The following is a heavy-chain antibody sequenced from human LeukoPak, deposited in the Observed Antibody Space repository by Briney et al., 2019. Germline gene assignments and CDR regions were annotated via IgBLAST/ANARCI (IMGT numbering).Heavy chain of an antibody. CDR3: ASRKLGNDY. CDR1: GVSVSSSNSY. J-gene: IGHJ4*02. Sequence: SETLSLTCTVSGVSVSSSNSYWGWIRQPPGKGLEWIGSIYYSGSTNYNPSLKSRVTISVDTSKNQFSLKLSSVTAADTAVYYCASRKLGNDYWGQGTLVTVSS. D-gene: IGHD7-27*01. V-gene: IGHV4-39*07. CDR2: IYYSGST.